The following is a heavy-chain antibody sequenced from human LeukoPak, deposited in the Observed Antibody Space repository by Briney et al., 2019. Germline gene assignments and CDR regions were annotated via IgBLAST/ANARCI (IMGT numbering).Heavy chain of an antibody. CDR1: GSTFSSYA. Sequence: GGSLRLSCAASGSTFSSYAMHWVRQAPGKGLEWVAVISYDGSNKYYADSVKGRFTISRDNSKNTLYLQMNSLRAEDTAVYYCARGWGHIVVVVAATHFDYWGQGTLVTVSS. CDR3: ARGWGHIVVVVAATHFDY. CDR2: ISYDGSNK. D-gene: IGHD2-15*01. V-gene: IGHV3-30*04. J-gene: IGHJ4*02.